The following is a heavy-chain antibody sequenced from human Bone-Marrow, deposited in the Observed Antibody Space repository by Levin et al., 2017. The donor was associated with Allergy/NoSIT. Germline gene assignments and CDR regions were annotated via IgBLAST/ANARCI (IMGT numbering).Heavy chain of an antibody. D-gene: IGHD6-13*01. CDR2: ISGSGGST. CDR3: AKAIGRGIAAAANNWFDP. V-gene: IGHV3-23*01. CDR1: GFTFSSYA. J-gene: IGHJ5*02. Sequence: PGGSLRLSCAASGFTFSSYAMSWVRQAPGKGLEWVSAISGSGGSTYYADSVKGRFTISRDNSKNTLYLQMNSLRAEDTAVYYCAKAIGRGIAAAANNWFDPWGQGTLVTVSS.